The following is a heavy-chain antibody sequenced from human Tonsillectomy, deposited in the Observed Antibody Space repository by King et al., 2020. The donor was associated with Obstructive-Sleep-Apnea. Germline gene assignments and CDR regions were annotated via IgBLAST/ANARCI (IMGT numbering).Heavy chain of an antibody. D-gene: IGHD1-14*01. CDR1: GFTFSNYA. J-gene: IGHJ3*02. V-gene: IGHV3-23*04. CDR2: LSGSGGST. Sequence: VQLVESGGGLVQPGGSLRLSCAASGFTFSNYAMSWVRQAPGKGLEWVSGLSGSGGSTVYADSVKGRFTVSRDTSKNRLFLQMNSLRAEDTAVYYCANSLVYGGLGAFDIWGQGTMVTVSS. CDR3: ANSLVYGGLGAFDI.